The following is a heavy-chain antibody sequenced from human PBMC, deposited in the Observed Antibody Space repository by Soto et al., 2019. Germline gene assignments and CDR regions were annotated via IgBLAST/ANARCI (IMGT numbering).Heavy chain of an antibody. Sequence: QVQLVQSGAELKKPGASVKVSCKASGYTFTSYGMHWVRQAPGQRLEGMGWINAGNGTRKYSQKFQGRVTITMATCASKAYMVLSRLRSEATAVYCCAGGEGIAVDWGQGTLVTVSS. CDR1: GYTFTSYG. J-gene: IGHJ4*02. V-gene: IGHV1-3*01. D-gene: IGHD6-19*01. CDR3: AGGEGIAVD. CDR2: INAGNGTR.